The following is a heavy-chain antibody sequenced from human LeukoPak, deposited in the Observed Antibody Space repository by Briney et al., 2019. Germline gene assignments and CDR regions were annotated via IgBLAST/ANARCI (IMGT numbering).Heavy chain of an antibody. CDR1: RYTFGDYA. Sequence: GRSLRLSCTEPRYTFGDYAMSWVRQAPGKGPEWVGFIRRKANGGTTEYAASVKGRFTISRDDSKSIAYLQMNSLKTEDTAVYYCTSGLYYDSWSDLFDYWGQGTLVTVSS. CDR2: IRRKANGGTT. D-gene: IGHD3-3*01. J-gene: IGHJ4*02. V-gene: IGHV3-49*04. CDR3: TSGLYYDSWSDLFDY.